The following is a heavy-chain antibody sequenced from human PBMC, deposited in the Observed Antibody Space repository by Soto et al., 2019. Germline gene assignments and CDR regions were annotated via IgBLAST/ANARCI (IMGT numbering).Heavy chain of an antibody. D-gene: IGHD3-9*01. Sequence: GGSLRLSCAASGFTFSSYGMHWVRQAPGKGLEWVAVIWYDGSNKYYADSVKGRFTISRDNSKNTLYLQMNSLRAEDTAVYYCARGSYDILTGYWPQYYFDYWGQGTLVTVSS. J-gene: IGHJ4*02. CDR1: GFTFSSYG. CDR2: IWYDGSNK. CDR3: ARGSYDILTGYWPQYYFDY. V-gene: IGHV3-33*01.